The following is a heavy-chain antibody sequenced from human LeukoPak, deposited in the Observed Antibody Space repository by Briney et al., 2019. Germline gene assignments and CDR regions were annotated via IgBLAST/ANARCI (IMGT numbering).Heavy chain of an antibody. D-gene: IGHD4-23*01. CDR2: MNPNSGNT. V-gene: IGHV1-8*01. J-gene: IGHJ4*02. CDR3: ARGPQSDGGNFDY. CDR1: GYTFTSYD. Sequence: ASVKVSCKASGYTFTSYDINWVRQATGQGLEWMGWMNPNSGNTGYAQKFQVRVTMTRNTSISTAYMELSSLRSEDTAVYYCARGPQSDGGNFDYWGQGTLVTVSS.